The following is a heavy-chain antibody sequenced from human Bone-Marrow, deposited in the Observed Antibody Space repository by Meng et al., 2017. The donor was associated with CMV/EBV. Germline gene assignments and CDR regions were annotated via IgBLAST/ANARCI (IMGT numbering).Heavy chain of an antibody. CDR3: AKLIVVVPAAILEDYYYGMDV. CDR2: ISSSSSYI. D-gene: IGHD2-2*02. V-gene: IGHV3-21*01. Sequence: GSLKISCAASGFTFSSYSMNWVRQAPGKGLEWVSSISSSSSYIYYADSVKGRFTISRDNAKNSLYLQMNSLRAEDTAVYYCAKLIVVVPAAILEDYYYGMDVWGQGTTVTVSS. J-gene: IGHJ6*02. CDR1: GFTFSSYS.